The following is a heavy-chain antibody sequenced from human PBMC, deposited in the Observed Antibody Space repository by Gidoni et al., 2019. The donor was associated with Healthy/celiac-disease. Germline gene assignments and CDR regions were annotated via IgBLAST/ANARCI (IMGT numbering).Heavy chain of an antibody. D-gene: IGHD3-10*01. Sequence: QVQLVQSGAEVKKPGSSVKVSCKASGGTFSSYAISWVRQAPGQGLEWMGGIIPIFDTANYAQKFQGRVTITADESMSTAYMELSSLRSEDTAVYYCARPTVYYYALYAFDIWGQGTMVTVSS. V-gene: IGHV1-69*19. CDR3: ARPTVYYYALYAFDI. CDR1: GGTFSSYA. CDR2: IIPIFDTA. J-gene: IGHJ3*02.